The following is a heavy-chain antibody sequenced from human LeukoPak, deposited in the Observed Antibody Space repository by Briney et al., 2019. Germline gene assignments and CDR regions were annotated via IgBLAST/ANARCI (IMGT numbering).Heavy chain of an antibody. J-gene: IGHJ5*02. CDR1: GFTFSSYG. V-gene: IGHV3-48*04. CDR2: ISSRSSVI. Sequence: PGGSLRLSCAASGFTFSSYGMIWVRQAPEKGLEWISYISSRSSVIYYADSVKGRFTISRDNAKNSLDLQMKSLRAADTAVYYCARSLPCCTNTSCYLDPWGQGTLVTVSS. CDR3: ARSLPCCTNTSCYLDP. D-gene: IGHD2-2*01.